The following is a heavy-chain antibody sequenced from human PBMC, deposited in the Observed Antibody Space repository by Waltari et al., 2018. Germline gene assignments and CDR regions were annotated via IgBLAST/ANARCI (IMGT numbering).Heavy chain of an antibody. CDR3: ARGYYDSSGYYG. V-gene: IGHV3-7*04. CDR2: IKQDGSEK. D-gene: IGHD3-22*01. Sequence: EVQLVESGGGLVQPGGSLRLPCAASGFTFSSYWMSCVRQAPGKGLEWVANIKQDGSEKYYEDSVKGRFTISRDNAKNALYLQMNSLRDEDTAVYYCARGYYDSSGYYGWGQGTLVTVSS. J-gene: IGHJ4*02. CDR1: GFTFSSYW.